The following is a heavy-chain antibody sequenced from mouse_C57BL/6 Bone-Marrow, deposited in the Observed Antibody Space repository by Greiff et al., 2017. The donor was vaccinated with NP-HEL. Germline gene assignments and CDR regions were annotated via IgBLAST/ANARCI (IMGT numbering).Heavy chain of an antibody. J-gene: IGHJ1*03. CDR1: GFTFSSYA. CDR2: ISDGGSYT. V-gene: IGHV5-4*01. CDR3: ARDPHYGSSSYWYFDV. D-gene: IGHD1-1*01. Sequence: EVKLVESGGGLVKPGGSLKLSCAASGFTFSSYAMSWVRQTPEKRLEWVATISDGGSYTYYPDNVKGRFTISRYNAKNNLYLQMSHLKSEDTAMYYCARDPHYGSSSYWYFDVWGTGTTVTVSS.